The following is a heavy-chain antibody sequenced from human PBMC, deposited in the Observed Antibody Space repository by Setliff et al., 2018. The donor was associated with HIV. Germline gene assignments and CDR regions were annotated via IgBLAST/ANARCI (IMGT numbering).Heavy chain of an antibody. Sequence: RLSCTASGFTFGDYAMSWFRQAPGKGLEWVGFIRSKAYGGTTEYAASVKGRFTISRDDSKSIAYLQMNSLKTEDTAVYYCTGWKTYYYDSSGSENWFDPWGQGTLVTVSS. CDR3: TGWKTYYYDSSGSENWFDP. J-gene: IGHJ5*02. CDR1: GFTFGDYA. CDR2: IRSKAYGGTT. D-gene: IGHD3-22*01. V-gene: IGHV3-49*03.